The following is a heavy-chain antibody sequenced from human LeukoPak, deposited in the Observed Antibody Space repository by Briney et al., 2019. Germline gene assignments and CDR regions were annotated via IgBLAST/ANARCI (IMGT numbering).Heavy chain of an antibody. D-gene: IGHD3-22*01. V-gene: IGHV4-39*07. Sequence: SETLSLTCTVSGGSISSSSYYWGWIRQPPGKGLEWIGEINHSGSTNYNPSLKSRVTISVDTSKNQFSLKLSSVTAADTAVYYCARGGYYWSGGRFYFDYWGQGTLVTVSS. CDR2: INHSGST. CDR3: ARGGYYWSGGRFYFDY. CDR1: GGSISSSSYY. J-gene: IGHJ4*02.